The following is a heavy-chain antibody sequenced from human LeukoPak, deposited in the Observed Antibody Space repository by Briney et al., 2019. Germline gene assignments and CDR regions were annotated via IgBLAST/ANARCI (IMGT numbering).Heavy chain of an antibody. V-gene: IGHV1-18*01. J-gene: IGHJ6*03. CDR1: GYTFTSYG. CDR3: ARLAAVTTFYYYYMDV. D-gene: IGHD4-17*01. CDR2: ISAYNGNT. Sequence: GASVKVSCKASGYTFTSYGISWVRQAPGQGLEWMRWISAYNGNTNYAQKLQGRVTMTTDTSTSTAYMELRSLRSDDTAVYYCARLAAVTTFYYYYMDVWGKGTTVTVSS.